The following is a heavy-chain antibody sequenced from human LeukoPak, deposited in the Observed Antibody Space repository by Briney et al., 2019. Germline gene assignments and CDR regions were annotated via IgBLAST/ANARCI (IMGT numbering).Heavy chain of an antibody. CDR2: IYYIATT. CDR3: ARGLEDYYFDF. Sequence: SETLALTCIVSGSSLSGHYWSWIRQPPGGGLEWIGYIYYIATTNYNPSLKRRVTISLDTSKNQFSLKLSSVTAADTAVYYCARGLEDYYFDFWGQGTLVTVSS. V-gene: IGHV4-59*11. J-gene: IGHJ4*02. D-gene: IGHD3-3*01. CDR1: GSSLSGHY.